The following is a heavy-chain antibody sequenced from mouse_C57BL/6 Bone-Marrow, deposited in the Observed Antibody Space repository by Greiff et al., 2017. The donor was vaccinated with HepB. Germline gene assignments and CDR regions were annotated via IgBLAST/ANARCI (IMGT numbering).Heavy chain of an antibody. CDR3: ARGGYY. V-gene: IGHV1-82*01. D-gene: IGHD2-2*01. J-gene: IGHJ3*01. Sequence: VQLQESGPELVKPGASVKISCKASGYAFSSSWMNWVKQRPGKGLEWIGRIYPGDGDTNYNGKFKGKATLTADKSSSTAYMQLSSLTSEDSAVYFCARGGYYWGQGTLVTVSA. CDR1: GYAFSSSW. CDR2: IYPGDGDT.